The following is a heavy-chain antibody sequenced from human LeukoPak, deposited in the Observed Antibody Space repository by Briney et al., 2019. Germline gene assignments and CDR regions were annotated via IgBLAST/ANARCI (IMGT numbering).Heavy chain of an antibody. CDR2: ISGSGDSV. V-gene: IGHV3-23*01. Sequence: GGSLRLSCAASGFTFRNYAMAWARQAPGKGLKCVSAISGSGDSVRHADSVKGRFTISRDNSKNTLYLQMDNLRAEDTALYYCARDFWATNYYYGMDVWGQGTTVTVS. CDR1: GFTFRNYA. D-gene: IGHD3-3*01. CDR3: ARDFWATNYYYGMDV. J-gene: IGHJ6*02.